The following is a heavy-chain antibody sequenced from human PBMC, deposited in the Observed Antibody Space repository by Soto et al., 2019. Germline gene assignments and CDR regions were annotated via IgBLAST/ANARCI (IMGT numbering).Heavy chain of an antibody. CDR2: IIPLFDAT. V-gene: IGHV1-69*06. Sequence: QVQVEQYWAEVRKPESSVKVACKAAGGTFTTYDISWVRQARGQGLEWRGGIIPLFDATKYAQKFQGRVTITADKSTGTAYMELSSLRSEHTAMYYCARDRSSSWYNGTFYFDSWGQGTLVTVSS. J-gene: IGHJ4*02. CDR3: ARDRSSSWYNGTFYFDS. CDR1: GGTFTTYD. D-gene: IGHD6-19*01.